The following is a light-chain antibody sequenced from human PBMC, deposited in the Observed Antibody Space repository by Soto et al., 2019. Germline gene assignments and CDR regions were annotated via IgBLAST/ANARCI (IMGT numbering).Light chain of an antibody. CDR1: SSDVGYYNY. V-gene: IGLV2-14*03. CDR3: RSYADSSTLE. J-gene: IGLJ2*01. Sequence: QSVLTQPASVSGSPGQSITIACTGTSSDVGYYNYVSWYQQHPGKAPKLIIYDVRDRPSGVSNRFSGSKSGNTASLTISGLQAEDEAEYYCRSYADSSTLEFGGGTKLTVL. CDR2: DVR.